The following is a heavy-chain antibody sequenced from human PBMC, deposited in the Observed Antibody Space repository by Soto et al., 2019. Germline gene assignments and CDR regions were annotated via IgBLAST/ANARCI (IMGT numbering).Heavy chain of an antibody. CDR2: IKQDGSEK. D-gene: IGHD3-10*01. CDR3: ARVGGSGNYYGSGSYQGDAFDI. Sequence: GGSLRLSCAASGFTFSSYWMSWVRQAPGKGLEWVANIKQDGSEKYYVDSVKGRFTISRDNAKNSLYLQMNSLRAEDTAVYYCARVGGSGNYYGSGSYQGDAFDIWGQGTMVTVSS. J-gene: IGHJ3*02. CDR1: GFTFSSYW. V-gene: IGHV3-7*01.